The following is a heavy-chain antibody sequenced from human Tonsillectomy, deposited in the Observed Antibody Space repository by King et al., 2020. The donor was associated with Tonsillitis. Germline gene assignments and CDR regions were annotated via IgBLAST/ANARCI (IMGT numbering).Heavy chain of an antibody. J-gene: IGHJ6*02. CDR3: ARVYCGSDCSRHGSAYYYGMDS. Sequence: QLVQSGGGLVQPGGSLRLSCAASGFTFRSYWMHWVRHVPGKGLVWVSRINSDGSSTSYADPVKGRFTISRDNAKNKLYLQMNSLRAEDTAVYYCARVYCGSDCSRHGSAYYYGMDSWGQGTTVTVSS. V-gene: IGHV3-74*02. CDR1: GFTFRSYW. D-gene: IGHD2-21*02. CDR2: INSDGSST.